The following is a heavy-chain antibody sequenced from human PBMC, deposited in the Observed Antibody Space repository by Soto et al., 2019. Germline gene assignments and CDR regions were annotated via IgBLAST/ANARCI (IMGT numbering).Heavy chain of an antibody. CDR1: GFTFSSYD. V-gene: IGHV3-13*01. D-gene: IGHD3-22*01. CDR3: ARMDVVYYYDSSGYPARFFGGMDV. CDR2: IGTAGDT. Sequence: GGSLRLSCAASGFTFSSYDMHWVRQATGKGLEWVSAIGTAGDTYYPGSVKGRFTISRENAKNSLYLQMNSLRAGDTAVYYCARMDVVYYYDSSGYPARFFGGMDVWGQGTTVTVSS. J-gene: IGHJ6*02.